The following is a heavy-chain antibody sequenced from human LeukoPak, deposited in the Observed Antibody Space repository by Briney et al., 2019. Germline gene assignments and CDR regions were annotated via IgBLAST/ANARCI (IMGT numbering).Heavy chain of an antibody. Sequence: PSETLSLTCAVYGGSFSGYYWNWIRQPPGKGLEWIGYMHYSGSTNYNPSLKSRVTISVDTSKHQFSLKLNSVTSADTAVYYCARDTRYYDNSGYYYFDYWGRGTLVTVSS. V-gene: IGHV4-59*01. CDR3: ARDTRYYDNSGYYYFDY. J-gene: IGHJ4*02. CDR2: MHYSGST. D-gene: IGHD3-22*01. CDR1: GGSFSGYY.